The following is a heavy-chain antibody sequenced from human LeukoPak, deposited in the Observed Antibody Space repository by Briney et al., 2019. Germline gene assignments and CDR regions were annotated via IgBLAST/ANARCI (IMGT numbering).Heavy chain of an antibody. CDR2: IFSSGST. J-gene: IGHJ4*02. D-gene: IGHD3-22*01. CDR1: GGSIRGYY. V-gene: IGHV4-59*08. CDR3: ARHYYDRSDSYSFDY. Sequence: SETLSLTCTVSGGSIRGYYWSWIRQPPGKGLEWIGYIFSSGSTNYNPSLKSRVTISEDTSVNQFSLKLSSVTAADTAVYYCARHYYDRSDSYSFDYWGQGTLVTVSS.